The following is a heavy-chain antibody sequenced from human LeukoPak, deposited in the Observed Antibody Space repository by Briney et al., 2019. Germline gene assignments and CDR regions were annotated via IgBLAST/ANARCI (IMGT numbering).Heavy chain of an antibody. D-gene: IGHD6-19*01. CDR3: ARDRIAVAATHYYYYMDV. CDR2: ISSSSSYI. J-gene: IGHJ6*03. V-gene: IGHV3-21*01. Sequence: GGSLRLSCAASGFTFSSYSMNWVRQAPGKGLEWVSSISSSSSYIYYADSVKGRFTISRDNAKNSLYLQVNSLRAEDTAVYYCARDRIAVAATHYYYYMDVWGKGTTVTVSS. CDR1: GFTFSSYS.